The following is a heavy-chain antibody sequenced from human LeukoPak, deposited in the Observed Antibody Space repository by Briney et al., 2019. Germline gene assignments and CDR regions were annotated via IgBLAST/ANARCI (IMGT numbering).Heavy chain of an antibody. CDR1: GASISSGSYY. CDR2: MHNSGTT. J-gene: IGHJ5*02. D-gene: IGHD1-26*01. Sequence: SETLSLTCTVSGASISSGSYYWRWIRQPAGTGLEWIGRMHNSGTTKYDPSLKSRVTISIDTSKNQFSLRLSSVTAADTAVYYCAREVMVGATTAWGQGTLVTVSS. V-gene: IGHV4-61*02. CDR3: AREVMVGATTA.